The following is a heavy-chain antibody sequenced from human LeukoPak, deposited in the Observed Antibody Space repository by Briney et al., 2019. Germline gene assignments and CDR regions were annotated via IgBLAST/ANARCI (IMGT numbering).Heavy chain of an antibody. J-gene: IGHJ6*03. Sequence: PSETLSLTCTVSGGSISSGSYYWSWIRQPAGKGLEWIGRIYTSGSTNYNPSLKSRVTISVDTSKNQFSLKLSSVTAADTAVYYCARSGSSSQYYYYYYMDVWGKGTTVTISS. CDR3: ARSGSSSQYYYYYYMDV. CDR2: IYTSGST. V-gene: IGHV4-61*02. CDR1: GGSISSGSYY. D-gene: IGHD6-13*01.